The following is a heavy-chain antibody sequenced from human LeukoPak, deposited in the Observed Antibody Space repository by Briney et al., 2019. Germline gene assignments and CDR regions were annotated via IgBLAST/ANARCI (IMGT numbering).Heavy chain of an antibody. CDR1: GFSLSTSGMC. V-gene: IGHV2-70*11. Sequence: SGPTLVNPTQTLTLTCTFSGFSLSTSGMCVSWIRQPPGKALEWPARIDWDDDKYYSTSLKTRLTISKDTSKNQVVLTMTNMDPVDTATYYCARIPAVAGPFDYWGQGTLVTVSS. D-gene: IGHD6-19*01. CDR3: ARIPAVAGPFDY. J-gene: IGHJ4*02. CDR2: IDWDDDK.